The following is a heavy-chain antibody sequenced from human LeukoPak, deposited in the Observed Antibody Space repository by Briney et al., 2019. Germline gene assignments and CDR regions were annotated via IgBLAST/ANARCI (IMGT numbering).Heavy chain of an antibody. D-gene: IGHD3-10*01. J-gene: IGHJ4*02. CDR1: GYTFRTSW. CDR3: VMGGYYPGYFDH. Sequence: GESLKFSCKASGYTFRTSWIGWVRLMPGKGLEWMAITYPGDSDTKYGPSFQGQVSISVDTFISTAYLHWSRLKASDTAIYYCVMGGYYPGYFDHWGQGTLVTVSS. V-gene: IGHV5-51*01. CDR2: TYPGDSDT.